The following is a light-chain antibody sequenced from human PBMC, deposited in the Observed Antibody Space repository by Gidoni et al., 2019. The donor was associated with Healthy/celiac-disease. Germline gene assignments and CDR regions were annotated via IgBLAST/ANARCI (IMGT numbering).Light chain of an antibody. CDR1: QSISSY. V-gene: IGKV1-39*01. CDR2: AAS. Sequence: DIQMTQSPSSLSASVGDRVTITCRASQSISSYLNWYQQKPGKAPKILIYAASSLQSGVPSRFSGSGSGTDFTLTISSLQPEDFATYYCQQSYSTPTFGGXTKVEIK. J-gene: IGKJ4*01. CDR3: QQSYSTPT.